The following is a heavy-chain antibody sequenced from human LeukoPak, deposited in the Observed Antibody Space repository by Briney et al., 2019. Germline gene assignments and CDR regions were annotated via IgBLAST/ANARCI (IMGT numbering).Heavy chain of an antibody. J-gene: IGHJ5*02. CDR3: ARHPIERSLGGVPDWFDP. CDR2: IHYTGST. V-gene: IGHV4-39*07. Sequence: PSETLSLTCTVSGGSIDSGDYYWGWVRQPPGKGLECIASIHYTGSTYYDPSLKSRVTLSVDTSKNQFSLNLYSVTAADTVIYYCARHPIERSLGGVPDWFDPWGQGTLVTVSS. CDR1: GGSIDSGDYY. D-gene: IGHD3-3*01.